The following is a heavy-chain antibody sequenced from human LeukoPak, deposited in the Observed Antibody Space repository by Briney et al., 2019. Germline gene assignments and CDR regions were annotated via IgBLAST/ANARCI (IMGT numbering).Heavy chain of an antibody. V-gene: IGHV1-2*02. CDR3: ARADYYDSSGD. J-gene: IGHJ4*02. CDR2: INLKSGGT. D-gene: IGHD3-22*01. Sequence: GASVKVSCKASGDTFTGNYIHWVRQAPGQGLEWMGWINLKSGGTNYAQKFQDRVTVTRDRSISTAYMELSRLRSDDTAVYYCARADYYDSSGDWGQGTLVTVSS. CDR1: GDTFTGNY.